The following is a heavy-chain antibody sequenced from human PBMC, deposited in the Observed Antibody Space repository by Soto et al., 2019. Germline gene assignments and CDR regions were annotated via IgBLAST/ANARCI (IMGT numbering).Heavy chain of an antibody. V-gene: IGHV4-59*01. D-gene: IGHD1-7*01. J-gene: IGHJ4*02. Sequence: SETLSLTCTVSGGSISSYYWSWIRQPPGKGLEWIGYIYYSGSTNYNPSLKSRVTISVDTSKNQFSLKLSSVTAADTAVYYCARQNWNYVHFFDYWGQGTLVTVSS. CDR2: IYYSGST. CDR1: GGSISSYY. CDR3: ARQNWNYVHFFDY.